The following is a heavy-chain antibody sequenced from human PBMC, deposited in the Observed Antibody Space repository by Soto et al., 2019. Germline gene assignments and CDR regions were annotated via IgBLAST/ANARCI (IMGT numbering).Heavy chain of an antibody. CDR2: IYSGGST. Sequence: GSLRLSCAASGLTVRSNYMSWVRQAPGKGLEWVSVIYSGGSTYYADSVKGRFTISRDNSKNTLYLQMNSLRAEDTAVYYCARISPGTYCRGGNCYSDYCGQGT. V-gene: IGHV3-66*01. D-gene: IGHD2-15*01. CDR3: ARISPGTYCRGGNCYSDY. CDR1: GLTVRSNY. J-gene: IGHJ4*02.